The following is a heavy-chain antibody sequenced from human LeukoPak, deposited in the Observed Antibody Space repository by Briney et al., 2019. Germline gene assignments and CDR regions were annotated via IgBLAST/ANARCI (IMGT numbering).Heavy chain of an antibody. V-gene: IGHV3-7*01. Sequence: PGGSLRLSCAASGLTFSSYWMSWVRQAPGKGLEWVANIKQDGSEKYYVDSVKGRFTISRDNAKNSLYLQMNSLRAEDTAVYYCARDLPRGVRGAIHYWGQGTLVTVSS. D-gene: IGHD3-10*01. CDR1: GLTFSSYW. J-gene: IGHJ4*02. CDR3: ARDLPRGVRGAIHY. CDR2: IKQDGSEK.